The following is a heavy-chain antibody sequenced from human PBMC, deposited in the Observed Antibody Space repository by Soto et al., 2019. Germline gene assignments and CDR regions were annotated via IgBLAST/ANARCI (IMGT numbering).Heavy chain of an antibody. J-gene: IGHJ5*02. V-gene: IGHV1-18*01. D-gene: IGHD3-10*01. CDR1: GYTFTSYG. CDR3: ARDTDGSGRNNWFDP. Sequence: VSVKVSCKASGYTFTSYGMSWVRQAPGQGLEWMGWISAYNGNTNYAQKLQGRVTMTTDTSTSSAYMELRSRRSDDTAVYYCARDTDGSGRNNWFDPWGQGTLVTVSS. CDR2: ISAYNGNT.